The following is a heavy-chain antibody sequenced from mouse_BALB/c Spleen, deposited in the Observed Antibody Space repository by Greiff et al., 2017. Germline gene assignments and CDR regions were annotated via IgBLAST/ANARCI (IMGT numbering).Heavy chain of an antibody. D-gene: IGHD2-3*01. CDR2: ISSGGRYT. CDR3: ARLSSDGYYVGAMDD. Sequence: EVMLVESGGDLVKPGGSLKLSCAASGFTFSSYGMSWVRQTPDQRLEWVATISSGGRYTYYPDSVKGRFTISRDNAKNTLYLQMSSLTSEDTAMYYCARLSSDGYYVGAMDDWGQGTSVTVSS. CDR1: GFTFSSYG. J-gene: IGHJ4*01. V-gene: IGHV5-6*01.